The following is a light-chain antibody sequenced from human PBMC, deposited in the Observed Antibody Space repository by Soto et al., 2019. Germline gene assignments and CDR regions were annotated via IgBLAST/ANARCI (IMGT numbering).Light chain of an antibody. V-gene: IGLV1-40*01. Sequence: QSALTQPPSESGAPGQRVTISCTGSSSNIGAGYDVHWYQQLPGTAPKLLIYGNSNRPSGVPDRFSGSKSGTSASLAITGLQAEDEADYYCQSYDSSLSGYVVFGGGTKLTVL. J-gene: IGLJ2*01. CDR1: SSNIGAGYD. CDR2: GNS. CDR3: QSYDSSLSGYVV.